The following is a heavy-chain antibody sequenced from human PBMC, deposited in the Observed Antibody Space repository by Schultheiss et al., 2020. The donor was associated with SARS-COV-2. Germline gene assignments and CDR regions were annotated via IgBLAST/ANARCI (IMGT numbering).Heavy chain of an antibody. CDR3: ARDTLGYCSSTSCYGGGPTVYYYGMDV. Sequence: GGSLRLSCAASGFTFSSYAMSWVRQAPGKGLEWVAVIWYDGSNKYYADSVKGRFTISRDNSKNTLYLQMNSLRAEDTAVYYCARDTLGYCSSTSCYGGGPTVYYYGMDVWGQGTTVTVSS. D-gene: IGHD2-2*01. J-gene: IGHJ6*02. CDR2: IWYDGSNK. CDR1: GFTFSSYA. V-gene: IGHV3-33*08.